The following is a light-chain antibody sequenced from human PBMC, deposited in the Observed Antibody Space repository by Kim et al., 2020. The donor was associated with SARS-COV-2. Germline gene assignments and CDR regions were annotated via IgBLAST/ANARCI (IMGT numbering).Light chain of an antibody. CDR2: ELS. CDR3: PSCTTSHTWV. Sequence: GQSVPSPCPGTRSDVRHCKYVTWYKQHPGKAPNPIICELSEGRTGGSTPCSRSKSANAASLTIPGLQAEDAADYYCPSCTTSHTWVFGGGTQLTVL. V-gene: IGLV2-14*01. CDR1: RSDVRHCKY. J-gene: IGLJ3*02.